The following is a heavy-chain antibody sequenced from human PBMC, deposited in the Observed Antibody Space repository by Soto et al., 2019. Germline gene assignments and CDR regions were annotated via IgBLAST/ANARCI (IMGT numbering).Heavy chain of an antibody. Sequence: EVQVLESGGGLAQPGGSLRLSCAASGFTFNSYGMSWVRRAPGKGLEWVSAISGSGDLTYYADSVRGRFTISRDNSKNTRYLQMNSLRAEDTAIYYCAKFPRVAVHFFDYWGQGTLVTVSS. CDR2: ISGSGDLT. CDR1: GFTFNSYG. D-gene: IGHD2-2*01. CDR3: AKFPRVAVHFFDY. V-gene: IGHV3-23*01. J-gene: IGHJ4*02.